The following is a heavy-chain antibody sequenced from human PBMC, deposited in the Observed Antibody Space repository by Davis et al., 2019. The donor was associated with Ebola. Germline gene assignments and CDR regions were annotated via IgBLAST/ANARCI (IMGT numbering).Heavy chain of an antibody. J-gene: IGHJ4*02. D-gene: IGHD3-10*01. V-gene: IGHV4-31*03. CDR1: GGSISSGGYY. CDR2: IYYSGST. CDR3: ARAIITMVRGATPLYYFDY. Sequence: SETLSLTCTVSGGSISSGGYYWSWIRQHPGKGLEWIGYIYYSGSTYYNPSLKSRVTISVDTSKNQFSLKLSSVTAADTAVYYCARAIITMVRGATPLYYFDYWGQGTLVTVSS.